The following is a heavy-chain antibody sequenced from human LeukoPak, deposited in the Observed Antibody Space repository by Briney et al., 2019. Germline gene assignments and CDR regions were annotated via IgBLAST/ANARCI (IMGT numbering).Heavy chain of an antibody. CDR2: IIPIFGTA. CDR1: GGTFSSYA. CDR3: ARQRLGPNDY. J-gene: IGHJ4*02. Sequence: ASVKVSCKASGGTFSSYAISWVRQAPGQGLEWMGRIIPIFGTANYAQKFQGRVTITTDESTSTAYMELSSLRSEDTAVYYCARQRLGPNDYWGQGTLVTVSS. V-gene: IGHV1-69*05. D-gene: IGHD3-16*01.